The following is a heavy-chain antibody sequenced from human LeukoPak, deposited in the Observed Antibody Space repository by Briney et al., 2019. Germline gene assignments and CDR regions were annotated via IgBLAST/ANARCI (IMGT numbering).Heavy chain of an antibody. CDR1: GFTFATYT. CDR2: LYGKGDQT. J-gene: IGHJ4*02. CDR3: AKDSGPTDSGY. V-gene: IGHV3-23*01. Sequence: PGGSLRLSCAASGFTFATYTMNWVRQAPGKGLEWVSGLYGKGDQTFYADSVKGRFTISRDNSNNMLFLHMDSLRAEDTALYYCAKDSGPTDSGYWGQGTLVTVSS. D-gene: IGHD3-10*01.